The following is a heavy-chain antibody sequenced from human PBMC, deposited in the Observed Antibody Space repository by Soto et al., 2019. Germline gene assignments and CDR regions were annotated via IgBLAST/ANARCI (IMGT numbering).Heavy chain of an antibody. Sequence: PSETLSLTCSVSGVSISSYFWSWIRQAPGGGLEWIGYTYHRGSTNYSPSLKSRVAISLDTSENQFSPKVNSVTAADTAVYYCARIGGYHGPLDYWGQGTPVTVS. V-gene: IGHV4-59*01. CDR1: GVSISSYF. CDR3: ARIGGYHGPLDY. D-gene: IGHD6-25*01. J-gene: IGHJ4*02. CDR2: TYHRGST.